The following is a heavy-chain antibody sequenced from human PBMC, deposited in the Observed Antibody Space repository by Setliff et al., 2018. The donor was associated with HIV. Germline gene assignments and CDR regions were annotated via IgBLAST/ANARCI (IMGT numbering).Heavy chain of an antibody. Sequence: PSETLSLTCAVSGGSISSDAYYWSWIRQCPEKGLEWIGYIYYSGSTYYNPSLRSRITISVDSSKNQFSLKLSSVTAADTAVYYCARGSSTVYNYYMGVWGKGTTVTVSS. CDR2: IYYSGST. V-gene: IGHV4-31*11. CDR1: GGSISSDAYY. CDR3: ARGSSTVYNYYMGV. J-gene: IGHJ6*03. D-gene: IGHD1-26*01.